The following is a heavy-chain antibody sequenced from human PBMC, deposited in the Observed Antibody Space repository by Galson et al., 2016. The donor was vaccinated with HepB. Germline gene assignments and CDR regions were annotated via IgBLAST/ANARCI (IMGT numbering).Heavy chain of an antibody. CDR3: ARAGYDGDFWSVFFDH. J-gene: IGHJ4*02. Sequence: TLSLTCTVSGVSISNPTYYWSWIRQSAEKGLEWIGRMYISGSANYNPSLRGRATISVDTSKNQFSLNLNSVTAADTAVYYCARAGYDGDFWSVFFDHWGQGMLVTVSS. CDR2: MYISGSA. V-gene: IGHV4-61*02. CDR1: GVSISNPTYY. D-gene: IGHD3-3*01.